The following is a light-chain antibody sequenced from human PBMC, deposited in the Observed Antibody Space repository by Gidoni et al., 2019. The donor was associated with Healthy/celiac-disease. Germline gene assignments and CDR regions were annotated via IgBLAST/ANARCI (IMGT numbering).Light chain of an antibody. Sequence: SYELTQPPPVSVSPGQTARITCSGDALPKQYAYWYQQKPGQAPVLVIYKDSERPSGIPERFSGSSSGTTVTLTISGVQAEDEADYYCQSADSSGTYGSVVFGGGTKLTVL. CDR1: ALPKQY. J-gene: IGLJ2*01. CDR3: QSADSSGTYGSVV. CDR2: KDS. V-gene: IGLV3-25*03.